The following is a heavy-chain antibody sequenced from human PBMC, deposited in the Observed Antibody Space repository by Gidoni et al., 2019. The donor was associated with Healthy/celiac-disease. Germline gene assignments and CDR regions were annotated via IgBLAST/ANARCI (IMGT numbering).Heavy chain of an antibody. J-gene: IGHJ6*02. CDR3: TRLNYYYYGMDV. Sequence: EVQLVESGGGLVQPGGSLKLSCASSGFTFSGSAMHWVRQASGKGLEWVGRIRSKANSYATAYDASVKGRFTISRDDSKNTAYLQMNSLKTEDTAVYYCTRLNYYYYGMDVWGQGTTVTVSS. V-gene: IGHV3-73*02. CDR2: IRSKANSYAT. CDR1: GFTFSGSA.